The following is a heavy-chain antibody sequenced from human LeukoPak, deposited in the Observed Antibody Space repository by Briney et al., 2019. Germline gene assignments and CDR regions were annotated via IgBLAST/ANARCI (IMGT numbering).Heavy chain of an antibody. CDR3: ARGAGDYYDSSGSPFDY. CDR2: IIPIFGTA. J-gene: IGHJ4*02. V-gene: IGHV1-69*05. Sequence: SVKVSCKASGGTFSSYAISWVRQAPGQGLEWMGGIIPIFGTANYAQKLQGRVTMTTDTSTSTAYMELRSLRSDDTAVYYCARGAGDYYDSSGSPFDYWGQGTLVTVSS. CDR1: GGTFSSYA. D-gene: IGHD3-22*01.